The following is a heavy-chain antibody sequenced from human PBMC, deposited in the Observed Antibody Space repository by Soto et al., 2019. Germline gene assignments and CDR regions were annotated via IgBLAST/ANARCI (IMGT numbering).Heavy chain of an antibody. CDR2: ISYDGSNK. Sequence: QVQLVESGGGVVQPGRSLRLSCAASGFTFSSYAMHWVRPAPGKGLEWVAVISYDGSNKYYADSVKGRFIISRDNAKHTLDLQINSLRDEDTAVYYWASGGGDYYRGRGSCGFWGQGTMVAV. V-gene: IGHV3-30-3*01. CDR1: GFTFSSYA. CDR3: ASGGGDYYRGRGSCGF. D-gene: IGHD2-21*02. J-gene: IGHJ3*01.